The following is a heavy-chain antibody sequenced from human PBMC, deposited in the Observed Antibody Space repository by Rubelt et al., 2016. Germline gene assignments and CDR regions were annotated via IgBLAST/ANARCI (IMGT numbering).Heavy chain of an antibody. CDR3: ARGTTIYSGYLYGY. V-gene: IGHV1-18*01. CDR2: ISAYNGNT. CDR1: GYTFTSYG. Sequence: QVQLVQSGAEVKKPGASVKVSCKASGYTFTSYGISWVRPAPGQGLEWMGWISAYNGNTNVAQKLQGRVTMTRKTSISTAYMELSSLGSEDTAVYYCARGTTIYSGYLYGYWGQGTLVTVSS. J-gene: IGHJ4*02. D-gene: IGHD5-12*01.